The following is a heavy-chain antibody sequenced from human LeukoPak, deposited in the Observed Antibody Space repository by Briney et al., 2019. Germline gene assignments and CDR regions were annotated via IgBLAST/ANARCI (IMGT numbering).Heavy chain of an antibody. D-gene: IGHD7-27*01. J-gene: IGHJ6*02. CDR3: ARPAVGANWGSRNGMDV. V-gene: IGHV3-23*01. CDR1: GFTFSTYA. Sequence: PGGSLRLSCAASGFTFSTYAMSWVRQAAGKGLEWVSLISGSGGSTYYADSVKGRFTISRDNSKNTLYLQMNSLRAEDTAVYYCARPAVGANWGSRNGMDVWGQGTTVTVSS. CDR2: ISGSGGST.